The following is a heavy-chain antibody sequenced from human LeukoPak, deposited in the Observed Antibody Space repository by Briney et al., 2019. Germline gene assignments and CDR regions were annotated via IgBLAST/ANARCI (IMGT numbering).Heavy chain of an antibody. D-gene: IGHD1-26*01. Sequence: GGSLRLSCAASGFTFSSYWMSWVRQAPGKGLEWVANIKQDGSVKYYVDSVKGRFTISRDNAKNSLYLQMNSLRAEDTAVYYCARVGTLRWELRRGDAFDIWGQGTMVTVSS. V-gene: IGHV3-7*01. CDR3: ARVGTLRWELRRGDAFDI. J-gene: IGHJ3*02. CDR2: IKQDGSVK. CDR1: GFTFSSYW.